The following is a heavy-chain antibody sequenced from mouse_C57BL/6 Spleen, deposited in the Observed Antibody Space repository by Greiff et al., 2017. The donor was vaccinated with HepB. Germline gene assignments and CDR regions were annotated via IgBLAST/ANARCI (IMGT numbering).Heavy chain of an antibody. CDR1: GYTFTSYG. D-gene: IGHD1-1*01. Sequence: QVHVKQSGAELARPGASVKLSCKASGYTFTSYGISWVKQRTGQGLEWIGEIYPRSGNTFYNEKFKGKATLTADKSSSTAYMELRSLTSEDSAVYICARKGILHSYFDVWGTGTTVTVSS. CDR3: ARKGILHSYFDV. CDR2: IYPRSGNT. J-gene: IGHJ1*03. V-gene: IGHV1-81*01.